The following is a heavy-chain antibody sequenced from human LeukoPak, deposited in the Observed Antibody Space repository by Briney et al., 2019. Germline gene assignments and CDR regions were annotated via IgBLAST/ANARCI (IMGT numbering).Heavy chain of an antibody. CDR2: IYYSGST. V-gene: IGHV4-59*01. D-gene: IGHD3-16*01. Sequence: SETLSLTCTVSGGSISSYYWSWIRQPPGKGLEWTGYIYYSGSTNYNPSLKSRVTISVDTSKNQFSLKLNSVTAADTAVYYCARVPITFRYYYMDVWGKGTTVTVSS. CDR3: ARVPITFRYYYMDV. CDR1: GGSISSYY. J-gene: IGHJ6*03.